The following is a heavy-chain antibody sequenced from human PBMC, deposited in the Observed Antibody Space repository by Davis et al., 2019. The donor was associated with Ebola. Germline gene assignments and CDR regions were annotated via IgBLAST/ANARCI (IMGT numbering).Heavy chain of an antibody. CDR3: AKEAAAFPAYYYGMDV. CDR2: IHYSGST. CDR1: GGSISSGGYS. D-gene: IGHD6-13*01. J-gene: IGHJ6*02. Sequence: SETLSLTCAVSGGSISSGGYSWSWIRQPPGKGLEWIGHIHYSGSTNYNPSLKSRVTTSVDTSKNQFSLNLSSVTAADTAVYYCAKEAAAFPAYYYGMDVWGQGTTVTVSS. V-gene: IGHV4-61*08.